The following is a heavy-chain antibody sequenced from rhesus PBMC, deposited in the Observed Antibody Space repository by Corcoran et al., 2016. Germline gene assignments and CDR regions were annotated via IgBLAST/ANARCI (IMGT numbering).Heavy chain of an antibody. J-gene: IGHJ4*01. CDR1: GFTFGSSY. V-gene: IGHV3-8*01. D-gene: IGHD4-23*01. CDR3: TRAYSNYHFDY. Sequence: EVQLVESGGGLVQPGGSLRLSCTGSGFTFGSSYMYWVRQAPGKGLEWVSAINTGGGSTWYTDSVKGRFTISRDNAKNSLSLQMNSLKTEDTAVYYCTRAYSNYHFDYWGQGVLVTVSS. CDR2: INTGGGST.